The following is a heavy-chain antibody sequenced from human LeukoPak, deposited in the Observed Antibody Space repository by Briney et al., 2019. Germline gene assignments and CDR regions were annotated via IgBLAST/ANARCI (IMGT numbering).Heavy chain of an antibody. V-gene: IGHV3-69-1*01. CDR1: GFTFSDYY. D-gene: IGHD4-17*01. J-gene: IGHJ4*02. Sequence: GGSLRLSCAASGFTFSDYYMSWIRQAPGKGLEWVSYISSSGAIYYADSVQGRFTISTDNAKNSLYLQMNSLRAEDTGVYYCARDRHYAFDYWGQGTLVTVSS. CDR2: ISSSGAI. CDR3: ARDRHYAFDY.